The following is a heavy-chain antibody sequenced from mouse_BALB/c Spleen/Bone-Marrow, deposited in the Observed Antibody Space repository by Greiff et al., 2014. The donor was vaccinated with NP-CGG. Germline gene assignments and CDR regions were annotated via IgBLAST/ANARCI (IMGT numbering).Heavy chain of an antibody. CDR1: GYTFTDYT. J-gene: IGHJ2*01. CDR2: VNPNIGGT. D-gene: IGHD2-3*01. CDR3: ARGRWYY. V-gene: IGHV1-22*01. Sequence: VQLQQSGPELVMPGASVKISCKTSGYTFTDYTLHWVKQSHGKSLEWIGGVNPNIGGTSYNQKFKDKASLTVTKSSTTAYMELRSLTSEDSAVYYCARGRWYYWGQGTTLTVSS.